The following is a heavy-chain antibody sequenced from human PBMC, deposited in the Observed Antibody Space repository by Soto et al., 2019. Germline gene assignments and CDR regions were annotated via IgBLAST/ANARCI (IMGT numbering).Heavy chain of an antibody. V-gene: IGHV3-21*01. D-gene: IGHD6-13*01. CDR3: ARDMRPSSSAWALDAFDI. J-gene: IGHJ3*02. CDR2: ISSSSSYI. CDR1: GFTFSSYS. Sequence: GGSLRLSCAASGFTFSSYSMNWVRQAPGRGLEWVSSISSSSSYIYYADSVKGRFTISRDNAKNSLYLQMNSLRAEDTAVYYCARDMRPSSSAWALDAFDIWGQGTMVTVSS.